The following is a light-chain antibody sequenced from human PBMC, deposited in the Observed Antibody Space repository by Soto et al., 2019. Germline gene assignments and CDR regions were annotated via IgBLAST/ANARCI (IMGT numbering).Light chain of an antibody. CDR1: QSISSY. V-gene: IGKV1-39*01. J-gene: IGKJ1*01. CDR2: DAS. Sequence: DFQVTQSPTSLSASVGARVSMTCRASQSISSYLNWYRQKPGQAPELLIFDASSLQSGVPPRFSGSGSGTDFTLTISSLQPEDFATYYCQQSYDSPTFGQGTKVDIK. CDR3: QQSYDSPT.